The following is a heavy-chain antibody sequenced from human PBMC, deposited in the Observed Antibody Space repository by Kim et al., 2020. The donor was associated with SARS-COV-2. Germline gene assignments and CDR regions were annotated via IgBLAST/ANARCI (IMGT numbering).Heavy chain of an antibody. CDR1: GYTFTGYY. J-gene: IGHJ4*02. V-gene: IGHV1-2*02. Sequence: ASVKVSCKASGYTFTGYYMHWVRQAPGQGLEWMGWINPNSGGTNYAQKFQGRVTMTRDTSISTAYMELSRLRSDDTAVYYCARVARVGAPETIFDYWGQGTLVTVSS. CDR3: ARVARVGAPETIFDY. D-gene: IGHD1-26*01. CDR2: INPNSGGT.